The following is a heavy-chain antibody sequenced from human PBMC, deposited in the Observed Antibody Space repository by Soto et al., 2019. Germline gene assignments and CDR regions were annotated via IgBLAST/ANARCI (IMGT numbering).Heavy chain of an antibody. J-gene: IGHJ4*02. Sequence: QITLKESGPTLVKPTQTLTLTCTFSGFSLSTSGVGVGWIRQPPGKALEWLALIYWDDDKRYSPSLKSRLTITKATSKDQVVLTMTNMDPADTATYYCAHRRSYCCVGSCYSGFDYWGQGTLVTVSS. CDR1: GFSLSTSGVG. CDR2: IYWDDDK. V-gene: IGHV2-5*02. D-gene: IGHD2-15*01. CDR3: AHRRSYCCVGSCYSGFDY.